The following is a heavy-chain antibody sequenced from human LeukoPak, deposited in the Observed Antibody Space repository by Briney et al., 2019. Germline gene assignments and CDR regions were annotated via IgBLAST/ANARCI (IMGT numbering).Heavy chain of an antibody. Sequence: EASVKVSCKASGYTFTSYGISWVRQAPGQGLEWMGWISAYNGNTNYAQKLQGRVTMTTDTSTSTAYMELRSLRSDDTAVYYCARAGARFCSGGSCNAFDIWGQGTMVTVSS. CDR1: GYTFTSYG. CDR3: ARAGARFCSGGSCNAFDI. D-gene: IGHD2-15*01. J-gene: IGHJ3*02. V-gene: IGHV1-18*01. CDR2: ISAYNGNT.